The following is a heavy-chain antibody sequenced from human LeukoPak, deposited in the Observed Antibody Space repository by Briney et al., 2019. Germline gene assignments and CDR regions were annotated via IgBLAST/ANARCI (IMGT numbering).Heavy chain of an antibody. CDR2: IYSDNT. CDR3: ARDRGRNSFDY. D-gene: IGHD1-14*01. Sequence: QSGGSLRLSCTVSGFTVSSNSMSWVRQAPGKGLEWVSFIYSDNTHYSDSVKGRFTISRDNSKNSLYLQLTSLRAEDTALYYCARDRGRNSFDYWGQGTLVSVSS. V-gene: IGHV3-53*01. J-gene: IGHJ4*02. CDR1: GFTVSSNS.